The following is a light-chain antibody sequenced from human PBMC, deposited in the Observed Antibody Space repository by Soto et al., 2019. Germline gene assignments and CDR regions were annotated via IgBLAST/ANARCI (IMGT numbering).Light chain of an antibody. CDR1: QSVSSD. CDR2: GAS. J-gene: IGKJ1*01. CDR3: QQYHHWPPGT. Sequence: DIVMTQSPATLSVSPGERATLSCRASQSVSSDLAWYQQKPGQAPRLLIYGASTRATGIPARFSGRGSGTEFTLTIISLQSEDFAVYYCQQYHHWPPGTFGQGTKVEIK. V-gene: IGKV3-15*01.